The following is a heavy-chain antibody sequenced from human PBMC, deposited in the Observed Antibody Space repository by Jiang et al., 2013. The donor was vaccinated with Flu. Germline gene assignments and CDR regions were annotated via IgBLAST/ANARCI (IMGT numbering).Heavy chain of an antibody. J-gene: IGHJ1*01. Sequence: RLSCAASGFTFRNYLMTWVRQAPGKGLEWVANIKQDGSEKHYVDSVEGRFTISRDNAKNSLYLQMNSLRAEDTAVYYCASDIGHWGQGTLVTVSS. CDR2: IKQDGSEK. V-gene: IGHV3-7*03. CDR3: ASDIGH. CDR1: GFTFRNYL.